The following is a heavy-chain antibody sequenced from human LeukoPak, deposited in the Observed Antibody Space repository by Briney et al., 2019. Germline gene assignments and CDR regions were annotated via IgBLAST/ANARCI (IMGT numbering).Heavy chain of an antibody. D-gene: IGHD1/OR15-1a*01. J-gene: IGHJ6*03. CDR1: GFTFSSYA. V-gene: IGHV3-43D*03. CDR3: AKGQTNSRRGYYYYMDV. Sequence: PGGSLRLSCTASGFTFSSYAMSWVRQAPGKGLEWVSLISWDGGSTYYADSVKGRFTISRDNSKNSLYLQMNSLRAEDTALYYCAKGQTNSRRGYYYYMDVWGKGTTVTVSS. CDR2: ISWDGGST.